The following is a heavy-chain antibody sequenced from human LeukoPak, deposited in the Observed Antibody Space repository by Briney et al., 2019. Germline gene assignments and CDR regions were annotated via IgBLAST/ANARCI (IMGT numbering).Heavy chain of an antibody. CDR1: GFTFSSYW. J-gene: IGHJ5*02. D-gene: IGHD3-3*01. Sequence: GGSLRLSCAASGFTFSSYWMHWVRHAPGKGLVWVSRINSDGSSTSYADSVKGRFTISRDNAKNTLYLQMNSLRAEDTAVYYCAREPYDFWSGYRFDPWGQGTLVTVS. V-gene: IGHV3-74*01. CDR3: AREPYDFWSGYRFDP. CDR2: INSDGSST.